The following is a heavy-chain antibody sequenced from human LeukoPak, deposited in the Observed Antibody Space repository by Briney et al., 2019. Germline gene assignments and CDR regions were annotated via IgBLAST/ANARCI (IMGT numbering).Heavy chain of an antibody. V-gene: IGHV3-21*01. CDR2: ISSSSSYI. Sequence: GGSLRLSCAASGFTFSSYSMNWVRQAPGKGLEWVSSISSSSSYIYYADSVKGRFTISRDNAKNSLYLQMNSLRAEDTAVYYCARVTSPRAVLDAFDIWGQGTMVTVSS. CDR1: GFTFSSYS. CDR3: ARVTSPRAVLDAFDI. J-gene: IGHJ3*02. D-gene: IGHD6-19*01.